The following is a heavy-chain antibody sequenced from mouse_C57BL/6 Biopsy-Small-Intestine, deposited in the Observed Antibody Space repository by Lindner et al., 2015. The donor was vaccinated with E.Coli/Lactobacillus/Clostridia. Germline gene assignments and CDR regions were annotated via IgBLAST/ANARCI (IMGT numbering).Heavy chain of an antibody. V-gene: IGHV1-82*01. CDR2: IYPGDGDT. J-gene: IGHJ2*01. CDR1: GYAFSSSW. D-gene: IGHD2-1*01. Sequence: VQLQESGPELVKPGASVKISCKASGYAFSSSWMNWVKQRPGKGLEWIGRIYPGDGDTTFNGKFKGKATLTADMSSSTAYMQLSSLTSEDSAVFFCSRGYYGIFDYWGQGTTLTVSS. CDR3: SRGYYGIFDY.